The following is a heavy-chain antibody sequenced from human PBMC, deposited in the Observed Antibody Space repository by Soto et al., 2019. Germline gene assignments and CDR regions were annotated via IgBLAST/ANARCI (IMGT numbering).Heavy chain of an antibody. D-gene: IGHD3-10*01. CDR1: GFTVSNNY. J-gene: IGHJ4*02. V-gene: IGHV3-53*01. CDR2: IYSGGYT. CDR3: ARQAGGGGY. Sequence: EVQLVESGGGLIQPGGSLRLSCAVSGFTVSNNYMSWVRQAPGKGLEGVSVIYSGGYTAYGDSVKGRFTISRDNSKNTLFLKMNSPGADDRALFYGARQAGGGGYWGQGTLVTVSS.